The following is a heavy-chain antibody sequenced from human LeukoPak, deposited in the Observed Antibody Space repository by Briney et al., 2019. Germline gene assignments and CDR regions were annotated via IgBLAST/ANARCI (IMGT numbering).Heavy chain of an antibody. J-gene: IGHJ4*02. D-gene: IGHD5-24*01. CDR1: GFTFSNYG. CDR3: AKELSEMATISPFDY. Sequence: PGGSLRLSCAASGFTFSNYGMHWVRQDPGKGLEWVSAISGSGGSTYYADSVKGRFTISRDNSKNTLYLQMNSLRAEDTAVYYCAKELSEMATISPFDYWGQGTLVTVSS. V-gene: IGHV3-23*01. CDR2: ISGSGGST.